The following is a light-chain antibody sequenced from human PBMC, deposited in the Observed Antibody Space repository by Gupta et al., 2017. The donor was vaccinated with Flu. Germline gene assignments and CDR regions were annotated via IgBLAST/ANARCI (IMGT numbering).Light chain of an antibody. CDR1: QSINSY. Sequence: DIQMTQFPSTLSAPVGDRVTSTCRASQSINSYLAWYQQRPGKAPKPMISKASTSESGVPSRFSGNGYVTEFALTTSCLQHDDFATYYTQQDHSFWTFGRGTTVEIK. V-gene: IGKV1-5*03. J-gene: IGKJ1*01. CDR2: KAS. CDR3: QQDHSFWT.